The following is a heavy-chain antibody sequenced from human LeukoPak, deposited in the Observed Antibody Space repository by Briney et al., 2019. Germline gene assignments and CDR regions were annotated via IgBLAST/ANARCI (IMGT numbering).Heavy chain of an antibody. D-gene: IGHD6-19*01. CDR1: GYTFTSYD. V-gene: IGHV1-8*01. Sequence: ASVKVSCKTSGYTFTSYDINWVRQATGQGLEWMGWMNPNSGNTGYAQKFQGRVTMTRNTSISTAYMELSSLRSEDTAVYYCARDYSSGWVYFDYWGQGTLVTVSS. CDR2: MNPNSGNT. CDR3: ARDYSSGWVYFDY. J-gene: IGHJ4*02.